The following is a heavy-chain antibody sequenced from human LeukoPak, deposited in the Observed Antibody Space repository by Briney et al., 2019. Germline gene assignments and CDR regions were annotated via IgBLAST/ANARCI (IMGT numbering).Heavy chain of an antibody. J-gene: IGHJ4*02. CDR1: GFSFSNHG. D-gene: IGHD2-8*02. V-gene: IGHV3-23*01. CDR2: ITNSGANT. CDR3: AKDNGASWVNTYWD. Sequence: QTGGSLRLPCVASGFSFSNHGMTWVRQAPGKGPEWVADITNSGANTNHADSVKGRFTVSRDNSKNTLFLQMNSLRAEDTAIYYCAKDNGASWVNTYWDWGQGTLVTVSS.